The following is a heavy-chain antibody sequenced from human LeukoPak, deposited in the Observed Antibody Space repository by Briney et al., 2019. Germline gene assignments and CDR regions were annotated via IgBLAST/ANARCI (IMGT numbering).Heavy chain of an antibody. CDR3: ARDKQLVQGGGVY. CDR1: GFTFSSYS. J-gene: IGHJ4*02. D-gene: IGHD6-6*01. CDR2: ISSSSSSYI. V-gene: IGHV3-21*01. Sequence: PGGSLRLSCAATGFTFSSYSMNWVRQAPGKGLEWVSSISSSSSSYIYYADSVKGRFTISRDNAKNSLYLQMNSLRAEDTAVYYCARDKQLVQGGGVYWGQGTLVTVSS.